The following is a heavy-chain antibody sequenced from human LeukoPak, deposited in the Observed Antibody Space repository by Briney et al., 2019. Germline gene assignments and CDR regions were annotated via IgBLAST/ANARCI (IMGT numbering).Heavy chain of an antibody. Sequence: SETLSLTCTVSGGSISSYYWSWIRQPAGKGLEWIGRIYTSGSTNYNPSLKSRVTMSVDTSKNQFSLKLSSVTAADTAVYYCARRVGRWFGERAYYYNYMDVWGKGTTVTVSS. J-gene: IGHJ6*03. V-gene: IGHV4-4*07. CDR1: GGSISSYY. D-gene: IGHD3-10*01. CDR3: ARRVGRWFGERAYYYNYMDV. CDR2: IYTSGST.